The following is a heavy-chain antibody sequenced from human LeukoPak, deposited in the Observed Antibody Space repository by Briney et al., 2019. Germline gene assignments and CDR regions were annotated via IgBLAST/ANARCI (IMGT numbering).Heavy chain of an antibody. CDR2: IYPGDSDT. D-gene: IGHD6-19*01. CDR1: GYSFTSYW. V-gene: IGHV5-51*01. CDR3: ARRGGDSSGWYATNHLDY. J-gene: IGHJ4*02. Sequence: GESLKISCKGSGYSFTSYWIGWVRQMPGKGLEWMGIIYPGDSDTRYSPSFQGQVTISADKSISTAYLQWSSLKASDTAMYYCARRGGDSSGWYATNHLDYWGQGTLVTVSS.